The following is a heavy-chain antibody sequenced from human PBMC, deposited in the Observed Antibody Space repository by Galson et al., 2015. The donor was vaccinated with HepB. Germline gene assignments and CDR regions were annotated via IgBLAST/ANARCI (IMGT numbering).Heavy chain of an antibody. CDR2: ISGSGTTT. J-gene: IGHJ5*02. V-gene: IGHV3-11*01. Sequence: SLRLSCAVSGFSFSDSYMTWIHQAPGKGLEWISYISGSGTTTYYADSLKGRFTVSRDNAKKSLYLQMNRLRAEDTAVYYCAKAAGWFDACGQGTLVTVAS. CDR1: GFSFSDSY. CDR3: AKAAGWFDA.